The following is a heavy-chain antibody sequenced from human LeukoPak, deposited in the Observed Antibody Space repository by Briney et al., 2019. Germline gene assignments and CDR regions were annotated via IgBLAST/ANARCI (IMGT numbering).Heavy chain of an antibody. V-gene: IGHV4-59*01. CDR2: IYYSGST. Sequence: SETLSLTCTLSGGSIISYYWSWIRQPPGKGLDWIGYIYYSGSTNYNPSLKSRSTISLDTSKNQFSLKLSSVTAADTAVYFCARDASGYDFALWGEGTLVTVSS. J-gene: IGHJ4*02. D-gene: IGHD5-12*01. CDR1: GGSIISYY. CDR3: ARDASGYDFAL.